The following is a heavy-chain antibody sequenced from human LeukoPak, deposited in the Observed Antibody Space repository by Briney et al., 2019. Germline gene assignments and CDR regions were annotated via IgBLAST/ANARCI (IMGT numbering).Heavy chain of an antibody. D-gene: IGHD4-11*01. Sequence: GGSLGLSCAASGFTFSSFSMNWVRQAPGKGLEWVSSISSSNSYIYYPDSVKGRFTISRDNAKNSLYLQMNSLRAEDTAVYYCARGRPTLPSNPYYYYYYMDVWGKGTTVTVSS. CDR1: GFTFSSFS. CDR3: ARGRPTLPSNPYYYYYYMDV. V-gene: IGHV3-21*01. J-gene: IGHJ6*03. CDR2: ISSSNSYI.